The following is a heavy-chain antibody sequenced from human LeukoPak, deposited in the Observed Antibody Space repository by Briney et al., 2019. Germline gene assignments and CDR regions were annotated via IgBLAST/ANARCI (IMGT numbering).Heavy chain of an antibody. CDR2: ISHSGST. CDR3: AQHDYGELDY. D-gene: IGHD4/OR15-4a*01. J-gene: IGHJ4*02. Sequence: SETLSLTCAVYGGSFSGYYWSRIRQPPGKGLEWIGEISHSGSTNYNPSLKRRVTISVDKSKNLVSLKLISVTAADTAVYFCAQHDYGELDYWGQGTLVTVSS. V-gene: IGHV4-34*01. CDR1: GGSFSGYY.